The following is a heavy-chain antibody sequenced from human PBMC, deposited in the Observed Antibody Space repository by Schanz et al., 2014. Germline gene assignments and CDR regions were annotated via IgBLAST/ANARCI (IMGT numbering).Heavy chain of an antibody. CDR1: GGTFSSFA. CDR3: ARAGQDYSDSSGYATYYFGN. J-gene: IGHJ4*02. D-gene: IGHD3-22*01. Sequence: QVQLVQSGAEVKKPGSSVKVSCKASGGTFSSFAIFWVRQAPGQGLESMGTIIPILDITNYAQKFQGRVTITADKSTSTAYMELSNLRSEDTAVYYCARAGQDYSDSSGYATYYFGNWGQGTLVTVSS. V-gene: IGHV1-69*04. CDR2: IIPILDIT.